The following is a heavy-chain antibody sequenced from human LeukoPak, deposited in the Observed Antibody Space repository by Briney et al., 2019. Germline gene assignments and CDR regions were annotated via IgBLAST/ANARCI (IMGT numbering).Heavy chain of an antibody. D-gene: IGHD6-13*01. CDR3: ARDAVYSSSWQYY. J-gene: IGHJ4*02. CDR1: GFPFSDYS. CDR2: ISSSSSFI. V-gene: IGHV3-21*01. Sequence: PGGSLRLSCAVSGFPFSDYSMNWVRQAPGKGLEWVSSISSSSSFIYYADSVKGRFTISRDNAKNSVYLQMNSLRAEDTAVYYCARDAVYSSSWQYYWGQGTLVTVSS.